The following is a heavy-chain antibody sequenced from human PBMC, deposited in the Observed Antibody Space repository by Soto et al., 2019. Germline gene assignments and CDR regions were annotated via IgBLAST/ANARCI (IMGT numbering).Heavy chain of an antibody. CDR1: GFTFSSYA. Sequence: GGSPRLSCAASGFTFSSYAMSWLRQAPGKGLEWVSAISGSGGSTYYADSVKGRFTISRDNSKNTLYLQMNSLRAEDTAVYYCAKEGSSRWLIYYYHGMDVWGQGTTVTVSS. V-gene: IGHV3-23*01. J-gene: IGHJ6*01. D-gene: IGHD6-13*01. CDR2: ISGSGGST. CDR3: AKEGSSRWLIYYYHGMDV.